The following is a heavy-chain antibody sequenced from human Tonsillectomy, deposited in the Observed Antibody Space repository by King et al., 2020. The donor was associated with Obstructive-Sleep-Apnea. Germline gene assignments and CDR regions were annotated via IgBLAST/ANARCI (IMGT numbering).Heavy chain of an antibody. CDR1: GFTFDDYA. V-gene: IGHV3-9*01. Sequence: VQLVESGGGLVQPGRSLRLSCAASGFTFDDYAMHWVRQAPGKGLEWVSGISWNSANIGYADSVKGRFTISRDNAKNSLYLQMNSLRAEDTALYYCAKVGSGTYPPGGYYYGMDVWGQGTTVTVSS. CDR3: AKVGSGTYPPGGYYYGMDV. CDR2: ISWNSANI. D-gene: IGHD3-10*01. J-gene: IGHJ6*02.